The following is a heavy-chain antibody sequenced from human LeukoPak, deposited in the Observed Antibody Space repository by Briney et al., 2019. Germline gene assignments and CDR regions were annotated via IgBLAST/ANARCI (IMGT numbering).Heavy chain of an antibody. V-gene: IGHV4-59*08. CDR3: ARHNDFTLGGWFDP. D-gene: IGHD3-16*01. CDR1: GGSISTYY. J-gene: IGHJ5*02. CDR2: VYYSGTT. Sequence: PSETLSLTCTGSGGSISTYYWSWIRQPPGKGLEWIGYVYYSGTTNYNPSLKSRVTISVDASKHQFSLKLNSVTAADTAVYYCARHNDFTLGGWFDPWGQGTLVTVSS.